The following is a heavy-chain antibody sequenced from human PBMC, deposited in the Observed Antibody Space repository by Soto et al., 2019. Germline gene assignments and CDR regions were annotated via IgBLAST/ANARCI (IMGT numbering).Heavy chain of an antibody. Sequence: QLQLQESGPGLVKPSETLSLTCTVSGGSISSSSYYWGWIRQPPGKGLEWIGSIYYSGSTYYNPSRXRPVPLSGDTXXNXFRXQLSSVAAADPAVYFCASPALPAYGSGSLAEYFQHWGQGTLVTGSS. CDR3: ASPALPAYGSGSLAEYFQH. D-gene: IGHD3-10*01. V-gene: IGHV4-39*01. J-gene: IGHJ1*01. CDR1: GGSISSSSYY. CDR2: IYYSGST.